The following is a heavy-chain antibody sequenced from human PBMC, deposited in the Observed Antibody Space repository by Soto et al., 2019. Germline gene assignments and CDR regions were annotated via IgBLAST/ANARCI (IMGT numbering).Heavy chain of an antibody. Sequence: PSETLSLTCTVSGDSIISSDFYWGWVRQPPGKGLEWIGSIFYLGSSYYNPSLKSRVTMSVDTSKNQFSLRLRSVTAADTALYFCARPSLALRKNNWLDTWGQGIMVTVSS. CDR1: GDSIISSDFY. CDR3: ARPSLALRKNNWLDT. V-gene: IGHV4-39*01. CDR2: IFYLGSS. J-gene: IGHJ5*02. D-gene: IGHD3-3*02.